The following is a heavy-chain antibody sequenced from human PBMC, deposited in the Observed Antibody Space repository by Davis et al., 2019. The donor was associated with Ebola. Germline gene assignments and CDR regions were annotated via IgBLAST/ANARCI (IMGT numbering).Heavy chain of an antibody. J-gene: IGHJ4*02. Sequence: PSETLSLTFVVSGYSFSGGDYWGWIRQPPGKPLEWVGSVYYSGSTVYSPSLRNRITISVDMSNNQFTLTLRSVTAADTARYFCARNSTGWAFDFWGQGTLVSVSS. CDR1: GYSFSGGDY. D-gene: IGHD6-19*01. CDR2: VYYSGST. CDR3: ARNSTGWAFDF. V-gene: IGHV4-38-2*01.